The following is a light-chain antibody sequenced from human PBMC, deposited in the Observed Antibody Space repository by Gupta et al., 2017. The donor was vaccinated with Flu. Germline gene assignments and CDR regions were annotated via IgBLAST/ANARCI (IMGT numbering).Light chain of an antibody. CDR2: EDS. Sequence: GQTARITCGGNNIGSKSVHWYQQKPGQAPVRVVYEDSDRPSGIPERFSGSNSGNTATLTISRVEAGDEADYYCQVWDSSSDHRVFGGGTKLTVL. V-gene: IGLV3-21*02. CDR3: QVWDSSSDHRV. CDR1: NIGSKS. J-gene: IGLJ3*02.